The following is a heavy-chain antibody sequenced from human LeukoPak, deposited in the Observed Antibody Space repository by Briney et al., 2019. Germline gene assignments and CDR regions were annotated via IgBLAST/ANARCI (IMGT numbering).Heavy chain of an antibody. CDR3: ARDADCTSTSCFDY. J-gene: IGHJ4*02. Sequence: GGSLRLSCATSGFTLISDWMTWGRQAPGKGLEWVANINQDGTEKYYVDSVKGRFTISRDNAKNSLYLQMNSLRAEDTAVFYCARDADCTSTSCFDYWGQGTLVTVSS. CDR1: GFTLISDW. CDR2: INQDGTEK. V-gene: IGHV3-7*01. D-gene: IGHD2-2*01.